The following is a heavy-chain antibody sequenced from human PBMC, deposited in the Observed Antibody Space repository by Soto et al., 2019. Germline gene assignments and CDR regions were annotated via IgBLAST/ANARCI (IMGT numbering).Heavy chain of an antibody. CDR1: GFTFSSHA. V-gene: IGHV3-23*01. CDR2: ISGSGGST. J-gene: IGHJ5*02. Sequence: GGSLRLSCAASGFTFSSHAMSWVRQAPGKGLEWVSAISGSGGSTYYADSVKGRFTISRDNSKNTLYLQMNSLRAEDTAVYYCAKDEYSSSSPWFDPWGQGTLVTVSS. CDR3: AKDEYSSSSPWFDP. D-gene: IGHD6-6*01.